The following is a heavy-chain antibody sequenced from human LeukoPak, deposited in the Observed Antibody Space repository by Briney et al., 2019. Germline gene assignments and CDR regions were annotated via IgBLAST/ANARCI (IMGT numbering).Heavy chain of an antibody. J-gene: IGHJ4*02. Sequence: PSVKVSCKASGGTFSSYAISWVRQAPGQGLEWMGGIIPIFGTANYAQKFQGRVTITADESTSTAYMELSSLRSEDTAVYYCARDPRGYCSSTSCYIWGQGTLVTVSS. V-gene: IGHV1-69*13. CDR2: IIPIFGTA. D-gene: IGHD2-2*01. CDR3: ARDPRGYCSSTSCYI. CDR1: GGTFSSYA.